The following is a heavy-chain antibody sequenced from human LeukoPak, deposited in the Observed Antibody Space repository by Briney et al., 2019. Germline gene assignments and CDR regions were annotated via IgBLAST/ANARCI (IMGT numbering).Heavy chain of an antibody. D-gene: IGHD5-12*01. CDR2: IYPGDSDT. J-gene: IGHJ3*02. CDR1: GYFFTTYW. Sequence: GESLKISCKGSGYFFTTYWIGWVRQMPGKGLEWMGIIYPGDSDTRYSPSFQGQVTISADKSISTAYLQWSSLKASDTAMYYCARQVDIVDHGAFDIWGQGTMVTVSS. V-gene: IGHV5-51*01. CDR3: ARQVDIVDHGAFDI.